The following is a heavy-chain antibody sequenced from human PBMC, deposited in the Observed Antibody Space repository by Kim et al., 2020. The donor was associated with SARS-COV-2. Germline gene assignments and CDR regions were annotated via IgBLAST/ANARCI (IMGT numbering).Heavy chain of an antibody. D-gene: IGHD3-9*01. J-gene: IGHJ4*02. V-gene: IGHV1-18*04. CDR1: GYTFTSYG. Sequence: ASVKVSCKASGYTFTSYGISWVRQAPGQGLEWMGWISAYNGNTNYAQKLQGRVTMTTDTSTSTAYMELRSLRSDDTAVYYCARVGGFGYDILTGYYTGAGGCDYWGQGTLVTVSS. CDR2: ISAYNGNT. CDR3: ARVGGFGYDILTGYYTGAGGCDY.